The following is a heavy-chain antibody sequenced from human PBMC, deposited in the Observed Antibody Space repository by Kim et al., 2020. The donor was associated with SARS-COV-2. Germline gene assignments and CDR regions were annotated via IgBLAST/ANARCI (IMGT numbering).Heavy chain of an antibody. CDR2: IYPGDSDT. J-gene: IGHJ6*02. CDR1: GYSFTSYW. Sequence: GESLKISCKGSGYSFTSYWIGWVRQMSGKGLEWMGIIYPGDSDTRYSPSFQGQVTISADKSISTAYLQWSSLKASDTAMYYCARKVVGATNYYYYYGMDVWGQGTTVTVSS. CDR3: ARKVVGATNYYYYYGMDV. V-gene: IGHV5-51*01. D-gene: IGHD1-26*01.